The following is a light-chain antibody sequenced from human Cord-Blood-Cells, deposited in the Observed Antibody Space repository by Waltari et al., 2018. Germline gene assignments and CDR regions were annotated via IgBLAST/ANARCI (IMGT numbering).Light chain of an antibody. CDR3: AAWDDSLNGYV. CDR2: SNN. CDR1: SSNIGSNT. V-gene: IGLV1-44*01. J-gene: IGLJ1*01. Sequence: QSVLTQPPSASGTPGQRVTIYCSGSSSNIGSNTVNWYQQLPETAPKLLSYSNNQRPSGVPDRVSGSKSGTSASLAISGLQSEDEADYYCAAWDDSLNGYVFGTGTKVTVL.